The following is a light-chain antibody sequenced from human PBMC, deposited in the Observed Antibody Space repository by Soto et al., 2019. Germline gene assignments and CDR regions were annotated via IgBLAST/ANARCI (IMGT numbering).Light chain of an antibody. V-gene: IGLV1-40*01. Sequence: QSVLTQAPSVSGAPGQRVTISCTGSSSNIGAGYDVQWYQHLPGTAPKLLIHGNTNRPSGVPDRFSGSKSGTTASLTITALQAEDEADYYCGSYASSSTLYVFGTGTKVTVL. J-gene: IGLJ1*01. CDR3: GSYASSSTLYV. CDR1: SSNIGAGYD. CDR2: GNT.